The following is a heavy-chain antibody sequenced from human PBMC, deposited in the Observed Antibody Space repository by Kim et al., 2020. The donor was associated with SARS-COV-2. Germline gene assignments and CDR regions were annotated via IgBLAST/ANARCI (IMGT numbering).Heavy chain of an antibody. CDR2: IYPGDSDT. CDR3: ASHRDAYNPFDY. J-gene: IGHJ4*02. V-gene: IGHV5-51*01. CDR1: GYSFTSYW. D-gene: IGHD1-1*01. Sequence: GESLKISCKGSGYSFTSYWIGWVRQMPGKCLEWMGIIYPGDSDTRYSPSFQGQVTISADKYISTAYLQWSSIKASDTAMYFCASHRDAYNPFDYWGQGTLVTVSS.